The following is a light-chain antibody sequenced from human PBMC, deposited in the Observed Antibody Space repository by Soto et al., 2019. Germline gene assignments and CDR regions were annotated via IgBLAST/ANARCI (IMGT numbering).Light chain of an antibody. CDR2: EVT. Sequence: QSVLTQPPSASGSPGQSVTISFTGTTSDIGAYNYVSWYHQRPGKAPKLIIYEVTRRPSGVPDRIFGSKYDTTASLTVSGLQADDEGHYYCSAFAGTNSFVFGPGTKLTVL. V-gene: IGLV2-8*01. CDR1: TSDIGAYNY. CDR3: SAFAGTNSFV. J-gene: IGLJ1*01.